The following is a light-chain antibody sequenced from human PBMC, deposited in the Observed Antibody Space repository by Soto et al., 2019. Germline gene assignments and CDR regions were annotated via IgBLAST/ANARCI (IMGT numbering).Light chain of an antibody. V-gene: IGKV1-5*03. J-gene: IGKJ1*01. CDR1: QSISSW. Sequence: DIQMTQSPSTLSASVVDRVTITCLASQSISSWLAWYQQKPGKAPKLLIYKASSLESGVPSRFSGSGSGTEFSLTISSLQPEDFATYYCLCYITYPWTFGQGTKVDIK. CDR3: LCYITYPWT. CDR2: KAS.